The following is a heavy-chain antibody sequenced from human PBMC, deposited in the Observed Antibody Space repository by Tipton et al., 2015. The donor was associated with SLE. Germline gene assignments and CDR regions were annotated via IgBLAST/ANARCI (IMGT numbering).Heavy chain of an antibody. V-gene: IGHV4-34*01. D-gene: IGHD6-19*01. J-gene: IGHJ4*02. CDR1: GGSFSGYY. CDR3: ARGFSSGWYYYFDY. CDR2: INHSGST. Sequence: LRLSCAVYGGSFSGYYWSWIRQPPGKGLEWIGEINHSGSTNYNPSLKSRVTISVDTSKNQFSLKLSSVTAADTAVYYCARGFSSGWYYYFDYWGQGTLVTVSS.